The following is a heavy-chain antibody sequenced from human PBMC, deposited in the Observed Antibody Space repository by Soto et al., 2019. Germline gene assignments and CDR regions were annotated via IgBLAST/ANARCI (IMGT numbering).Heavy chain of an antibody. D-gene: IGHD2-15*01. CDR2: ISYDGSNK. CDR3: AREYCSGGSCYLYYFDY. J-gene: IGHJ4*02. CDR1: GFTFSSYA. Sequence: GGSPRLSCAASGFTFSSYAMHWVRQAPGKGLEWVAVISYDGSNKYYADSVKGRFTISRDNSKNTLYLQMNSLRAEDTAVYYCAREYCSGGSCYLYYFDYWGQGTLVTVSS. V-gene: IGHV3-30-3*01.